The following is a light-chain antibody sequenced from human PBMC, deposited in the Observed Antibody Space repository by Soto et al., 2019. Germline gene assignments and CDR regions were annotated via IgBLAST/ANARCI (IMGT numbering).Light chain of an antibody. CDR1: QDIGNS. V-gene: IGKV1-33*01. Sequence: DIQMTQSPSSLSGSVGDRVTITCQASQDIGNSVNWYQQKPGKAPKLLLSAASNLETGDPLRFSRSGSGTDFAFIISSLQPEDVATYFCQQYGSLPITFGQGTRLEIK. J-gene: IGKJ5*01. CDR2: AAS. CDR3: QQYGSLPIT.